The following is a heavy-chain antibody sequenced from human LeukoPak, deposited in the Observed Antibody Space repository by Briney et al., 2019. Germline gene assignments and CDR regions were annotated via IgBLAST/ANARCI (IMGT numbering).Heavy chain of an antibody. Sequence: ASVEVPCKASGYTFTGYYMHWVRQAPGQGLEWMGRINPNSGGTNYAQKFQGRVTMTRDTSISTAYMELSRLRSDDTAVYYCARGGYDFVYYYYGMDVWGQGTTVTVSS. CDR3: ARGGYDFVYYYYGMDV. V-gene: IGHV1-2*06. CDR2: INPNSGGT. D-gene: IGHD3-3*01. CDR1: GYTFTGYY. J-gene: IGHJ6*02.